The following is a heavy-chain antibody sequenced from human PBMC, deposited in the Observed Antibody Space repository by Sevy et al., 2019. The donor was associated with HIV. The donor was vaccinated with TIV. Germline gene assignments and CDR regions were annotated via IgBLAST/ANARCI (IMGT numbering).Heavy chain of an antibody. D-gene: IGHD5-18*01. CDR1: GFTFSSYA. J-gene: IGHJ6*02. CDR3: ARGDVDTAMVTTRYYYGMDV. Sequence: GGSLRLSCAASGFTFSSYAMHWVRQAPGKGLEWVAVISYDGSNKYYADSVKGRFTISRDNSKNTLYLQMNSLRAEDTAVYYCARGDVDTAMVTTRYYYGMDVXGQGTTVTVSS. V-gene: IGHV3-30-3*01. CDR2: ISYDGSNK.